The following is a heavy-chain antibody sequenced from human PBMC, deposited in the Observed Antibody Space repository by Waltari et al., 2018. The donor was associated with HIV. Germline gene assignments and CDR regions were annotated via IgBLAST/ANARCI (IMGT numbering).Heavy chain of an antibody. Sequence: QVQLQESGPGLVKPSETLSLPCTVSGGSISSHYWSWIRQPPGKGLEWIGYIYHSGSTNYNPSLMSRVTISVDTSNNEFSLKLSSVTAADTAVYHCARGAALDYWGQGTLITVSS. CDR1: GGSISSHY. CDR3: ARGAALDY. J-gene: IGHJ4*02. D-gene: IGHD6-6*01. CDR2: IYHSGST. V-gene: IGHV4-59*11.